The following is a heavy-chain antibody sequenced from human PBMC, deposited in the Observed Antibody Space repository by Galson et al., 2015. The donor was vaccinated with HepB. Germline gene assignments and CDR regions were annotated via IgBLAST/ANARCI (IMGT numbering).Heavy chain of an antibody. D-gene: IGHD2-15*01. V-gene: IGHV1-18*04. Sequence: SVKVSCKASGYTFTSYGISWVRQAPGQGLEWMGWISAYNGNTNYAQKLQGRVTMTTDTSTSTAYMELRSLRSDDTAVYYCAREYCSGGSCYVYFDYWGQGTLVTVSS. CDR1: GYTFTSYG. CDR2: ISAYNGNT. J-gene: IGHJ4*02. CDR3: AREYCSGGSCYVYFDY.